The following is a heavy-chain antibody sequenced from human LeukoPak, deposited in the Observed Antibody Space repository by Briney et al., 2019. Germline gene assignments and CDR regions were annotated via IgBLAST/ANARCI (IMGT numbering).Heavy chain of an antibody. D-gene: IGHD3-10*01. V-gene: IGHV3-64*01. CDR1: GFTFSSYA. CDR2: ISSNGGNT. CDR3: ARNAMARGNHFDY. Sequence: PGGSLRLSCAASGFTFSSYAMHWVRQAPGKGLEYVSAISSNGGNTYYANSVKGRFTISRDNSKDTVYLQMGSLRAEDMAVYYCARNAMARGNHFDYWGQGTLVAVSS. J-gene: IGHJ4*02.